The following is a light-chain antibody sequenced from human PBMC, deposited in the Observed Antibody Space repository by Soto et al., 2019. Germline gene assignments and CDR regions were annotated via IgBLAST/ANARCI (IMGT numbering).Light chain of an antibody. CDR1: SSDVGGYNY. V-gene: IGLV2-14*01. J-gene: IGLJ2*01. CDR3: SSYTGSSTVV. CDR2: EVS. Sequence: QSVLTQPASVSGSPGQSITISCTGTSSDVGGYNYVSWHQQHPGKAPKLIIYEVSNRPSGVSNRFSGSKSGNTASLTISGLQAEDEADYYCSSYTGSSTVVFGGGTQLTVL.